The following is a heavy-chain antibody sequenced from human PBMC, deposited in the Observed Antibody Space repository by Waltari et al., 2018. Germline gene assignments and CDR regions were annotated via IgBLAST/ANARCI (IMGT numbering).Heavy chain of an antibody. Sequence: QVQLQESGPGLVKPSETLSLTCTVSGGSISSYYWSWIRQPAGKGLEWIGRIYSSGSTNYNPSLRSRVTMSVDTSKNQFSLKLSSVTAADTAVYYCARDLSSSWFLYWHFDVWGRGTLVTVSS. D-gene: IGHD6-13*01. CDR3: ARDLSSSWFLYWHFDV. V-gene: IGHV4-4*07. J-gene: IGHJ2*01. CDR1: GGSISSYY. CDR2: IYSSGST.